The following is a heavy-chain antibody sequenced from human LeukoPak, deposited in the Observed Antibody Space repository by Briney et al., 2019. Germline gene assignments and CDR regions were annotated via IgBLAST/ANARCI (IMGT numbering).Heavy chain of an antibody. V-gene: IGHV1-46*01. D-gene: IGHD2-15*01. CDR2: INPSGGST. Sequence: ASVKVSCKASGGTFSSYAISWVRQAPGQGLEWMGIINPSGGSTSYAQKFQGRVTMTRDTSTSTVYMELSSLRSEDTAVYYCARDSGSTGYAFDIWGQGTMVTVSS. J-gene: IGHJ3*02. CDR3: ARDSGSTGYAFDI. CDR1: GGTFSSYA.